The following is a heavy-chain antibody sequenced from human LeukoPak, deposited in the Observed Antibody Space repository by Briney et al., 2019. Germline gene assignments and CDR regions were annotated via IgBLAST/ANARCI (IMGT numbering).Heavy chain of an antibody. CDR2: VSGTSEYI. CDR3: ARWYSSGWYSDY. J-gene: IGHJ4*02. V-gene: IGHV3-21*06. D-gene: IGHD6-19*01. Sequence: GGSLRLSCAASGFSFSTYSMIWVRQAPGKGLERVSSVSGTSEYIYYADSVRGRFTISRDNAKNTVYLQMNSLRAEDTAVYYCARWYSSGWYSDYWGQGTLVTVSS. CDR1: GFSFSTYS.